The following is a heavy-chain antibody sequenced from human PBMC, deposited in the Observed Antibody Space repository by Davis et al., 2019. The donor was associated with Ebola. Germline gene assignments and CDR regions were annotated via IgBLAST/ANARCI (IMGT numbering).Heavy chain of an antibody. J-gene: IGHJ4*02. CDR2: IYYSGST. CDR3: ARRSNSPFDY. CDR1: GGSISSGDYY. V-gene: IGHV4-30-4*01. Sequence: MPSETLSLTCTVSGGSISSGDYYWSWIRQPPGKGLEWIGYIYYSGSTYHNPSLKSRVTISVDTSKNQFSLMLSSVTAADTAVYYCARRSNSPFDYWGQGTLVTVSS. D-gene: IGHD6-6*01.